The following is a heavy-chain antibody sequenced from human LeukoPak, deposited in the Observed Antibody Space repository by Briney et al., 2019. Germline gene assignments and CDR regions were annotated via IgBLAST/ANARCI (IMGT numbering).Heavy chain of an antibody. CDR1: GFTFSSYS. D-gene: IGHD6-19*01. CDR2: ISSSSSTI. V-gene: IGHV3-48*04. CDR3: ARGSPGIAVARLGADAFDI. Sequence: PGGSLRLSCAASGFTFSSYSMNWVRQAPGKGLEWVSYISSSSSTIYYADSVKGRFTISRDNAKNSLYLQMNSLRAEDTAVYYCARGSPGIAVARLGADAFDIWGQGTMVTVSS. J-gene: IGHJ3*02.